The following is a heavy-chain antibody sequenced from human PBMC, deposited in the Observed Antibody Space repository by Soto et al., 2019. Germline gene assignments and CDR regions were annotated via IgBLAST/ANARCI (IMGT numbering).Heavy chain of an antibody. D-gene: IGHD3-3*01. J-gene: IGHJ3*02. CDR3: AKARTYYDDKGAFDI. Sequence: GALLVMCAASGSTFSSYAGSWVRQARGKGLEWVSAISGSGGSTYYADSVKGRFTISSNNSKNTLYLQMNSLRAEDTAVYYCAKARTYYDDKGAFDIWGQGTMVTV. CDR1: GSTFSSYA. CDR2: ISGSGGST. V-gene: IGHV3-23*01.